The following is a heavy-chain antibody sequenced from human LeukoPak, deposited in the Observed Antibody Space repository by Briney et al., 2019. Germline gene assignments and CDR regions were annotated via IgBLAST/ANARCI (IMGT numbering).Heavy chain of an antibody. D-gene: IGHD3-22*01. CDR2: ITSSSTYI. CDR3: ARDGVITDYYHYYMDV. V-gene: IGHV3-21*01. J-gene: IGHJ6*03. CDR1: GFTFSRYS. Sequence: GASLRLSCAASGFTFSRYSMNWVSQAPRKGLEWVSSITSSSTYIYYADSLRGRFTISRDNAKNSLYLQMNSLRAEDTAVYYCARDGVITDYYHYYMDVWGKGTTVTVSS.